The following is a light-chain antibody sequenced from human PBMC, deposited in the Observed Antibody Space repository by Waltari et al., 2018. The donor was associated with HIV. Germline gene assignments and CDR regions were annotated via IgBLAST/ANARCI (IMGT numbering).Light chain of an antibody. V-gene: IGLV1-44*01. CDR3: AAWDDSLNVV. J-gene: IGLJ2*01. CDR2: SNN. Sequence: QSVLTQPPSASGTPGQRVTSPGSGSSSNLGSDTVNWYQQLPGTAPKLLIYSNNQRPSGVPDRFSGSKSGTSASLAISGLQSEDEADYYCAAWDDSLNVVFGGGTKLTVL. CDR1: SSNLGSDT.